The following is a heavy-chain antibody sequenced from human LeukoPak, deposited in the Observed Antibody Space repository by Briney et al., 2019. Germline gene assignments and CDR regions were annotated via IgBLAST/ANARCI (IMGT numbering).Heavy chain of an antibody. Sequence: SVKVSCKASGGTFSSYTISWVRQAPGQGLEWMGRIIPIFGTANYAQKFQGRVTITTDESTSTAYMELSSLRSEDTAVYYCARAGLSYCGGDCYLDYWGQGTLVTVSS. CDR2: IIPIFGTA. D-gene: IGHD2-21*02. CDR3: ARAGLSYCGGDCYLDY. J-gene: IGHJ4*02. V-gene: IGHV1-69*05. CDR1: GGTFSSYT.